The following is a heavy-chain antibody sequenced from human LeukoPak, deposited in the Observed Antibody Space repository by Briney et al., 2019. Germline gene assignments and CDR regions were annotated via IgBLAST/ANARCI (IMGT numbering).Heavy chain of an antibody. CDR3: ARDKGSSSWYAWVDY. V-gene: IGHV3-21*01. D-gene: IGHD6-13*01. J-gene: IGHJ4*02. CDR2: ISSSSSYI. Sequence: GGSLRLSCAASGFTFSSYSMNWVRQAPGKGLEWVSSISSSSSYIYYADSVKGRFTISRDNAKNSLYLQMNSLRAEDTAVYYCARDKGSSSWYAWVDYWGQGTLVTVSS. CDR1: GFTFSSYS.